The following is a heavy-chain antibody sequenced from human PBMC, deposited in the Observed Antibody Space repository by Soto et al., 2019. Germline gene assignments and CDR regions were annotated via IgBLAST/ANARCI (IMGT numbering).Heavy chain of an antibody. D-gene: IGHD3-16*02. CDR2: ISYDGSLK. J-gene: IGHJ4*02. V-gene: IGHV3-30*18. CDR1: GFTFSTYG. CDR3: AKDHELTFGGIIVLFDY. Sequence: QVQLVKSGGGVVQPGRSLRLSCAASGFTFSTYGMHWVHQAPGKGLEWVALISYDGSLKYYADSVNGRFTISRDNSKNTLYLEMNSLRAEDTAVYYCAKDHELTFGGIIVLFDYWGPGTLVTVSS.